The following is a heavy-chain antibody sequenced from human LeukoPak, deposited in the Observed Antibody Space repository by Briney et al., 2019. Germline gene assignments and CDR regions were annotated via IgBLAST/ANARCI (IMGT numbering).Heavy chain of an antibody. J-gene: IGHJ3*02. Sequence: SETLSLTCTVSGVSISSYYWSWIRQPPGKGLEWIGYIYYSGSTNYNPSLESRVTISVVTSKNQFSLRLSSVTAADTAVYFCASKSERFLETGAFDIWGQGTMVTVSS. V-gene: IGHV4-59*01. CDR3: ASKSERFLETGAFDI. CDR1: GVSISSYY. D-gene: IGHD3-3*01. CDR2: IYYSGST.